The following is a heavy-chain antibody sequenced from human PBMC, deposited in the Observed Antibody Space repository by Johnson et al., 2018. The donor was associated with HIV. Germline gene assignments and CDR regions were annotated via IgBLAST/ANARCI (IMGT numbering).Heavy chain of an antibody. Sequence: QVQLVESGGGVVQPGKSLRLSCAASGFTFRTFPMHWVRQAPGKGLEWMAFISYDGSNKYYADSVKGRFTISRDNSKNTLYLQMNSLRAEDTAVYYCANYAGLGAFDIWGQGTMITVSS. CDR2: ISYDGSNK. CDR1: GFTFRTFP. J-gene: IGHJ3*02. D-gene: IGHD1-7*01. V-gene: IGHV3-30*04. CDR3: ANYAGLGAFDI.